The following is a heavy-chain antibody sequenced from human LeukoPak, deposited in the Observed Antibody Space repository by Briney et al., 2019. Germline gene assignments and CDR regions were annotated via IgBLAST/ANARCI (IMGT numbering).Heavy chain of an antibody. CDR3: ARDCPLTGYSSTAFDI. J-gene: IGHJ3*02. CDR1: GGSISSGSYY. CDR2: IYTSGST. V-gene: IGHV4-61*02. D-gene: IGHD6-19*01. Sequence: SQTLSLTCTVSGGSISSGSYYWSWIRQPAGKGLEWIGRIYTSGSTNYNPSLKSRVTISVDTSKNQFSLKLSSVTAADTAVYYCARDCPLTGYSSTAFDIWGQGTMVTVSS.